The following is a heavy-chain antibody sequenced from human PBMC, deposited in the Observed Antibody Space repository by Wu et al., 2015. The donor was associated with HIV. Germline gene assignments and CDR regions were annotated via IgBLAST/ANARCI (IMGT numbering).Heavy chain of an antibody. CDR2: IDPNSGGT. CDR3: ARDWYFHGSGSYVDY. CDR1: GYTFSGYY. V-gene: IGHV1-2*02. Sequence: QVHLVQSGAAMKKPGASVKVSCKASGYTFSGYYVHWVRQAPGQGLEWMGWIDPNSGGTNYAQVFQGRVTMTRDTSINTAYMELSRLNSNDTAVYYCARDWYFHGSGSYVDYWGQGTLITVSS. D-gene: IGHD3-10*01. J-gene: IGHJ4*02.